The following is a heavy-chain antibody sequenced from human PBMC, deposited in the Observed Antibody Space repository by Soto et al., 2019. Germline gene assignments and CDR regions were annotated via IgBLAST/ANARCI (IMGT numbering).Heavy chain of an antibody. Sequence: EVQLLESGGGLVQPGGSLRLSCAASGFTFSSYAMSWVRQAPGKGLEWVSAISGSGGSTYYADSVKGRFTTSRDNAKNTMYLQMNSLIAEDTAVDYCPKDDMVRGTGGAFDIGGQGTMVTVSS. CDR2: ISGSGGST. CDR1: GFTFSSYA. V-gene: IGHV3-23*01. J-gene: IGHJ3*02. CDR3: PKDDMVRGTGGAFDI. D-gene: IGHD3-10*01.